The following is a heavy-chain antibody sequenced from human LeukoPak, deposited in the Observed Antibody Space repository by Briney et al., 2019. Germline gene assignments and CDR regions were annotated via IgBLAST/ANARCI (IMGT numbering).Heavy chain of an antibody. J-gene: IGHJ4*02. CDR1: GDSITSGTYF. CDR2: MSRTGST. D-gene: IGHD4-17*01. Sequence: SETLSLTCTVSGDSITSGTYFWGWIRQPPGKGLEWIGSMSRTGSTYYNPSLKSRVTISVDTSKNQFSLKLSSVTAADTAVYYCARGSVTATTDYWGQGTLVTVSS. V-gene: IGHV4-39*07. CDR3: ARGSVTATTDY.